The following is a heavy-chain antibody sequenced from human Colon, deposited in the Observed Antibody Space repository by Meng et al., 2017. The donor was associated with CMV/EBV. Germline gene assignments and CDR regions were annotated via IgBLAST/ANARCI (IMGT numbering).Heavy chain of an antibody. D-gene: IGHD3-10*01. CDR3: ARPRGTYYYSSGMDV. V-gene: IGHV3-7*01. J-gene: IGHJ6*02. Sequence: GESLKISCAASGFTFSSYWMSWVRQAPGKGLEWVANIKQDGSEKYYVDSVKGRFTISRDNAKNSLYLQMNSLRAEDTAVYYCARPRGTYYYSSGMDVWGQGTTVTVSS. CDR1: GFTFSSYW. CDR2: IKQDGSEK.